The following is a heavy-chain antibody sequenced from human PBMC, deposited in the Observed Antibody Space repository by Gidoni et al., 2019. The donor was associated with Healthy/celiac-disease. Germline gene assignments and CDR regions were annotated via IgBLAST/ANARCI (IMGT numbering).Heavy chain of an antibody. CDR1: GFTFSSYA. CDR3: AREQDYDSSGYYFDY. D-gene: IGHD3-22*01. CDR2: ISSNGGST. V-gene: IGHV3-64*01. J-gene: IGHJ4*02. Sequence: EVQLVESGGGLVQPGGSLRLSCAASGFTFSSYAMHWVRQAPGKGLEYVSAISSNGGSTYYANSVKGRFTISRDNSKNTLYLQMGSLRAEDMAVYYCAREQDYDSSGYYFDYWGQGTLVTVSS.